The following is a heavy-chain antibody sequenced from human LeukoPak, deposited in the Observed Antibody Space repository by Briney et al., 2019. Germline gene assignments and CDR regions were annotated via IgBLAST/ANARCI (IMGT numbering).Heavy chain of an antibody. CDR2: IIPIFDTP. D-gene: IGHD3-9*01. V-gene: IGHV1-69*13. CDR1: GGTFSSYS. J-gene: IGHJ6*03. Sequence: SVKVSCKASGGTFSSYSITWVRQAPGQGLEWIGGIIPIFDTPNYAQKFQGRVTITADESTSTAYMELSSLRSEDTAVYYCARANYDIFTGYVNYYHYYYMDVWGKGTTVTVSS. CDR3: ARANYDIFTGYVNYYHYYYMDV.